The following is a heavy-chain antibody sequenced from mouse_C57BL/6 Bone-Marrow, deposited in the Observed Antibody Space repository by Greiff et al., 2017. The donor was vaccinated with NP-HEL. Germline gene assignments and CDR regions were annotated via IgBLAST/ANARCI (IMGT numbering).Heavy chain of an antibody. V-gene: IGHV1-7*01. CDR3: ARRLYGSSYDFDY. D-gene: IGHD1-1*01. CDR2: INPSSGYT. CDR1: GYTFTSYW. Sequence: VQLQQSGAELAKPGASVKLSCKASGYTFTSYWMHWVKQRPGQGLEWIGYINPSSGYTKYNQKFKDKATLTADKSSSTAYMQLSSLTYEDSAVYYCARRLYGSSYDFDYWGQGTTLTVSS. J-gene: IGHJ2*01.